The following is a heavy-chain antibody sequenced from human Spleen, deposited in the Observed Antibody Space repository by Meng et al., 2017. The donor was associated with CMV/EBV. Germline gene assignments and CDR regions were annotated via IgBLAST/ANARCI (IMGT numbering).Heavy chain of an antibody. CDR1: AFTFSTSW. Sequence: GGSLRLSCAASAFTFSTSWMSWVRQAPGKGLQWVGNIKEDGSENNYLDSVKGRFTISRDNAKNSVYLHMSSLRAEDTAVYYCAKYQLYGSGNSYYYYGMDVWGQGTTVTVSS. J-gene: IGHJ6*02. CDR3: AKYQLYGSGNSYYYYGMDV. D-gene: IGHD3-10*01. V-gene: IGHV3-7*03. CDR2: IKEDGSEN.